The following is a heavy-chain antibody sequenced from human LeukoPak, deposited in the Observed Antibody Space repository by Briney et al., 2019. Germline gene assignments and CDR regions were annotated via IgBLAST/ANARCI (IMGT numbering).Heavy chain of an antibody. V-gene: IGHV4-59*12. J-gene: IGHJ5*02. Sequence: PSETLSLTCTVSGGSISSYYWSWIRQPPGKGLEWIGYIYYSGSTNYNPSLKSRVTISVDTSKNQFSLKLSSVTAADTAVYYCARESSNWQGWFDPWGQGTLVIVSS. CDR3: ARESSNWQGWFDP. CDR1: GGSISSYY. CDR2: IYYSGST.